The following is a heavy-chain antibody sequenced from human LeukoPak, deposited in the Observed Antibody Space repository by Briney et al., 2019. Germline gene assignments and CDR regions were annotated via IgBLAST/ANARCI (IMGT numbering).Heavy chain of an antibody. CDR2: IYYSGST. V-gene: IGHV4-39*07. Sequence: SETLSLTCTVSGGSISSSSYYWGWIRQPPGKGLEWIGSIYYSGSTYYNPSLKSRVTISVDTSKNQFSLKLSSVTAADTAVYYCARGLGYAFGIWGQGTMVTVSS. CDR3: ARGLGYAFGI. D-gene: IGHD7-27*01. CDR1: GGSISSSSYY. J-gene: IGHJ3*02.